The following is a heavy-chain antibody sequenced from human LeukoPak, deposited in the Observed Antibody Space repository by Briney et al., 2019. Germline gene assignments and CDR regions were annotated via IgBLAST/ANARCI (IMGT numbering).Heavy chain of an antibody. CDR2: IYYTGNT. V-gene: IGHV4-31*03. J-gene: IGHJ4*02. Sequence: SQTLSLTCTVSGCSVSSGDYYWTWIRQHPGKGLEWIGFIYYTGNTYYNPSLKSRLTMSLDTSENQLSLKLSSVTAADTAVYYLTTTRAHQFDFWGQGTLVTVSS. D-gene: IGHD1-1*01. CDR1: GCSVSSGDYY. CDR3: TTTRAHQFDF.